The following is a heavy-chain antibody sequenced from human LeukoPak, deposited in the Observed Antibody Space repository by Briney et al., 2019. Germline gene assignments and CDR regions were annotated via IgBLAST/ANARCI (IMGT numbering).Heavy chain of an antibody. D-gene: IGHD3-22*01. V-gene: IGHV3-23*01. J-gene: IGHJ6*02. CDR1: VFTFSSFS. CDR3: AKAQPAITMIVVIPYGMDV. CDR2: ISGSGGST. Sequence: PGGSLRLSCAASVFTFSSFSMHWVRQAPGKGLEWVSAISGSGGSTYYADSVKGRFTISRDNSKNTLYLQMNSLRAEDTAVYYCAKAQPAITMIVVIPYGMDVWGQGTTVTVSS.